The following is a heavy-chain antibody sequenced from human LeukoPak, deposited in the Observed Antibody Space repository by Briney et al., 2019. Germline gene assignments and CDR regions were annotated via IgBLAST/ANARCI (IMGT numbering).Heavy chain of an antibody. J-gene: IGHJ4*02. V-gene: IGHV1-46*01. D-gene: IGHD6-6*01. CDR1: GYTFTNYY. Sequence: ASVKVSCKASGYTFTNYYMHWVRQAPGQGLEWMGVIDPSGGDTSYAQKFQGRVTVTRDTSTSTVYMELSSLRSEDTAVYYCTSDIARGGDCWGQGTLVTASS. CDR3: TSDIARGGDC. CDR2: IDPSGGDT.